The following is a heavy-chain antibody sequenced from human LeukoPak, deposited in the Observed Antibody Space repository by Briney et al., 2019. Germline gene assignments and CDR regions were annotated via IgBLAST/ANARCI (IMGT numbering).Heavy chain of an antibody. V-gene: IGHV4-39*07. D-gene: IGHD3-10*01. CDR3: ARSDGYGLVGI. CDR2: IYSSGST. Sequence: ASETLSLTCRVSGASINSGSNYWGWIRQPPGKTLEWIGSIYSSGSTYYNPSLKSRVIIMIDTPNKHFSLTLSSVTAADTAVYYCARSDGYGLVGIWGQGTMVTVSS. J-gene: IGHJ3*02. CDR1: GASINSGSNY.